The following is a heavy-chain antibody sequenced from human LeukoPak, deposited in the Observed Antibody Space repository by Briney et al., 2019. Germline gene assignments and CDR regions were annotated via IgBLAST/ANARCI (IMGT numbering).Heavy chain of an antibody. D-gene: IGHD3-10*01. CDR3: ARQDGSGRVGAFDI. J-gene: IGHJ3*02. Sequence: ASVKVSCKASGYTFTGYYMHWVRQAPGQGLEWMGWINPNSGGTNYAQKFQGRVTMTRDTSISTAYMELSRLRSDDTAVYYCARQDGSGRVGAFDIWGQGTMVTVSS. CDR2: INPNSGGT. V-gene: IGHV1-2*02. CDR1: GYTFTGYY.